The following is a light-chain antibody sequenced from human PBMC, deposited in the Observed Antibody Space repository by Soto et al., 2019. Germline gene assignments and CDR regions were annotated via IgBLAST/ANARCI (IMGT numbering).Light chain of an antibody. CDR1: SSDVGGYNY. V-gene: IGLV2-14*01. CDR3: TSYTTSSTHWV. J-gene: IGLJ3*02. CDR2: KVS. Sequence: QSALTQPASVSGSPGQSITISCTGTSSDVGGYNYVSWYQQHPGKAPKLMIYKVSNRPSGVSNRFSGSKSGNTASLTISGLQAEDEAYYYCTSYTTSSTHWVFGGGTQLTVL.